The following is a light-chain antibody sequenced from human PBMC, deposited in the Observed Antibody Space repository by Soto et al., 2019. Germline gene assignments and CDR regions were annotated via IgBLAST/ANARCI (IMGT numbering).Light chain of an antibody. CDR1: SSDVGGYDY. CDR2: EAT. V-gene: IGLV2-8*01. CDR3: SAYAGRNNLI. Sequence: QSALTQPPSASGSHGQSVTISCTGTSSDVGGYDYVSWYQQHPGKAPKLMIYEATKWPSGVPDRFSGSKSGNTASLTVSGLQDEDEAHYYCSAYAGRNNLIFGGWTKLTVL. J-gene: IGLJ2*01.